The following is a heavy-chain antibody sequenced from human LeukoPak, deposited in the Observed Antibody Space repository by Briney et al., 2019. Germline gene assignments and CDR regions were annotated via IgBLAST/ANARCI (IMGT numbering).Heavy chain of an antibody. V-gene: IGHV4-4*09. J-gene: IGHJ4*02. D-gene: IGHD6-19*01. Sequence: SETLSLTCTVSGDSISGYYWSWIRRPPGKGLEWIGYIHSWGSTNYNPSLKGRVTISVDTSKSQFSLKLSSVTAADTAVYYCARSIAVAGTFDYWGQGTPVTVSS. CDR3: ARSIAVAGTFDY. CDR1: GDSISGYY. CDR2: IHSWGST.